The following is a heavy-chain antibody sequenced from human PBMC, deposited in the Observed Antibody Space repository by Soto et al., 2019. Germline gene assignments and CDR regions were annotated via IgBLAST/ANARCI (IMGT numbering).Heavy chain of an antibody. CDR2: IYYSGSTT. CDR1: GGSISSYY. D-gene: IGHD1-26*01. V-gene: IGHV4-59*01. CDR3: ARERRYTSGRYWYFDL. Sequence: QVQLQESGPGLVKPSETLSLTCTVSGGSISSYYWSWIRQPPGKGLEWIGYIYYSGSTTNYNPSLKSRVTISVDTSKNQFSLKLSSVTAADTAVYYCARERRYTSGRYWYFDLWGRGTLVTVSS. J-gene: IGHJ2*01.